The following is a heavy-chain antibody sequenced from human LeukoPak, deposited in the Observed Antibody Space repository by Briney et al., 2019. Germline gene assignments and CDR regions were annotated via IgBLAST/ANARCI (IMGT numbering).Heavy chain of an antibody. D-gene: IGHD3-9*01. J-gene: IGHJ2*01. CDR2: IYYSGST. Sequence: PSETLSLTCTVSGGSISSGGYYWSWIRQHPGKGIEWIGYIYYSGSTYYNPSLKSRVTISVDTSKNQFSLKLSSVTAADTAVYYCARHVFPPTGFDLWGRGTLVTVSS. CDR3: ARHVFPPTGFDL. CDR1: GGSISSGGYY. V-gene: IGHV4-31*03.